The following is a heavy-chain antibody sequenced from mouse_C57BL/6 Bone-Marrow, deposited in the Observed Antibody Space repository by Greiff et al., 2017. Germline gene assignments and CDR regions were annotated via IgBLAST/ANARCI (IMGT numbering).Heavy chain of an antibody. V-gene: IGHV5-2*01. CDR3: AIQLRLYYYAMDY. Sequence: EVQLVESGGGLVQPGESLKLSCESNEYEFPSHDMSWVRKTPEKRLELVAAINSDGGSTYYPDTMERRFIISRDNTKKTLYLQISSLRSEDTALYYGAIQLRLYYYAMDYWGQGTSVTVSS. D-gene: IGHD3-2*02. CDR2: INSDGGST. J-gene: IGHJ4*01. CDR1: EYEFPSHD.